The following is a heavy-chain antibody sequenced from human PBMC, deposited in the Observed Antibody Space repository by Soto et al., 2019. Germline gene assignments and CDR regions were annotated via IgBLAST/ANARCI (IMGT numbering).Heavy chain of an antibody. V-gene: IGHV3-73*02. CDR2: IRSRTDNYAT. CDR1: GFVFSGSA. Sequence: EVLLVESGGGLVQPGGSLKLSCAASGFVFSGSAMHWVRQASGKGLEWVGRIRSRTDNYATAYAASVKGRFTISRDDSSNTAFLQMNSLKTEDTAVYYCSRLAEWEYYYGMDVWGQGTTVTVSS. CDR3: SRLAEWEYYYGMDV. J-gene: IGHJ6*02. D-gene: IGHD1-26*01.